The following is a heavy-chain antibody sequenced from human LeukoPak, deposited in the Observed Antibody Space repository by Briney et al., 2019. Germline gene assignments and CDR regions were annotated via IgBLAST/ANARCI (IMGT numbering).Heavy chain of an antibody. J-gene: IGHJ6*03. D-gene: IGHD3-10*01. V-gene: IGHV4-59*13. CDR1: GGSISTYY. CDR2: IYYSGST. CDR3: ARGGSESYRNYYYMDV. Sequence: SETLSLTCAVSGGSISTYYWSWIRQPPGKGLEWIGYIYYSGSTNYNPSLKSRVTISVDTSKNQFSLKLSSVTTADTAVYYCARGGSESYRNYYYMDVWGKGTTVTVSS.